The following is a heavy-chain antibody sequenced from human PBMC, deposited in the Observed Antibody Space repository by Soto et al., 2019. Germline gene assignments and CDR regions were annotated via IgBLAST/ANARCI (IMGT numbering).Heavy chain of an antibody. V-gene: IGHV3-23*01. D-gene: IGHD2-21*02. CDR3: AKGFIVVVTAIPPDDNFDA. CDR2: ISGRGGTT. Sequence: GRCLRRSWAACAISLNTHAMNWVSQGTARGEERVAAISGRGGTTYYADSVKGRFTVSRDTSKNTLFLQMISLSAEDTDVYYCAKGFIVVVTAIPPDDNFDAWGRRXMV. J-gene: IGHJ3*01. CDR1: AISLNTHA.